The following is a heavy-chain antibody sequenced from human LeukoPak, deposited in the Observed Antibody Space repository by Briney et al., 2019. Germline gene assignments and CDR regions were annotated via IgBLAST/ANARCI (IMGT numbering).Heavy chain of an antibody. D-gene: IGHD2-2*01. CDR3: ARDRGGYCSSTSCYQDNAFGY. Sequence: GASVKVSCKASGYTFTSYGISWVRQAPGQGLEWMGWISAYNGNTNYAQKLQGRVTMTTDTSTSTAYMELRSLRSDDTAVYYCARDRGGYCSSTSCYQDNAFGYWGQGTLVTVSS. J-gene: IGHJ4*02. CDR2: ISAYNGNT. V-gene: IGHV1-18*04. CDR1: GYTFTSYG.